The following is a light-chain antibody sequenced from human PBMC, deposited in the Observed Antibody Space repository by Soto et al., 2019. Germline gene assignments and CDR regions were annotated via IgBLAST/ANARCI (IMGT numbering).Light chain of an antibody. CDR1: QSVSSN. CDR2: DAS. V-gene: IGKV3-11*01. Sequence: EIVLTQSPATLSLSPGERATLSCRASQSVSSNLAWYQQKPGQAPRLLIYDASKRATGIPARFSGSGSGTDFSLTISSLESEDFAVYYCQERSNWPTTITFGQGTRLEIK. CDR3: QERSNWPTTIT. J-gene: IGKJ5*01.